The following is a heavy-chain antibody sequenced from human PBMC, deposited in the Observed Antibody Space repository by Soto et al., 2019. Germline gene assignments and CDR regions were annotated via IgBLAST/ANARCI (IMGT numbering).Heavy chain of an antibody. CDR1: GYTFTSYG. CDR3: ARSVKSGYSYGYLDY. D-gene: IGHD5-18*01. J-gene: IGHJ4*02. V-gene: IGHV1-18*01. CDR2: ISAYNGNT. Sequence: QVQLVQSGAEVKKPGASVKVSCKASGYTFTSYGISWVRQAPGQGLEWMGWISAYNGNTNYAQKLQGRVTMTTDTSTSTAYMELRSLRSDDTAMYYCARSVKSGYSYGYLDYWGQGTLVTVSS.